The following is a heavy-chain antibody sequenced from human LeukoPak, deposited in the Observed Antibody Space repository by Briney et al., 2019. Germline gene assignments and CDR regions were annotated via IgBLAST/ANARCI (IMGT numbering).Heavy chain of an antibody. J-gene: IGHJ6*03. V-gene: IGHV3-21*01. Sequence: GGSLRLSCAASGFTFSIYSMDWVRQAPGKGLEWVSSITSTSASIYYADSVKGRFSISRDNARNSLYLQMNSLRAEDTAVYYCAKEGVTTPYYYYYYMDVWGKGTTVTVSS. CDR3: AKEGVTTPYYYYYYMDV. D-gene: IGHD1-14*01. CDR1: GFTFSIYS. CDR2: ITSTSASI.